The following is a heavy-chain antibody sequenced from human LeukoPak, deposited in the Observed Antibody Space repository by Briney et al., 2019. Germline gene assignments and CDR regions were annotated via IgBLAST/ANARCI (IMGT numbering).Heavy chain of an antibody. CDR1: GFTFDDYA. V-gene: IGHV3-9*01. CDR3: AKDLDSNGYCIDY. J-gene: IGHJ4*02. CDR2: ISWNSGSI. D-gene: IGHD3-22*01. Sequence: PGGSLRLSCAASGFTFDDYAMHWVRQAPGKGLEWVSGISWNSGSIGHADSVTGRFTISRDNAKNSLYLQMNSLRAEDTALYYCAKDLDSNGYCIDYWGQGTLVTVSS.